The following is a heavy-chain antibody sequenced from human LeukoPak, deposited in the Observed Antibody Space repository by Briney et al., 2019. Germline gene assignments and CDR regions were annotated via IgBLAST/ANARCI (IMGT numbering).Heavy chain of an antibody. CDR1: GFTFSSHA. CDR3: AKNAGLYDFWSGYSLDY. D-gene: IGHD3-3*01. CDR2: ISTDSLTI. J-gene: IGHJ4*02. V-gene: IGHV3-48*04. Sequence: GGSLRLSCAASGFTFSSHAMNWVRQAPGKGLEWISSISTDSLTIKYADFVSGQFTISRDNAEHLLFLQMNSLRAEDTAVYYCAKNAGLYDFWSGYSLDYWGQGTLVTVSS.